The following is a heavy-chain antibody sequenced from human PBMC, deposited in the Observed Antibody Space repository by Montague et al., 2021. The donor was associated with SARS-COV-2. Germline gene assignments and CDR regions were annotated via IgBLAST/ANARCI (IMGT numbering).Heavy chain of an antibody. D-gene: IGHD4-17*01. J-gene: IGHJ3*02. CDR1: GGSITSYY. V-gene: IGHV4-59*12. CDR2: IYYSGST. Sequence: SETLSLTCTVSGGSITSYYWTWIRQPPGKGLEWFGRIYYSGSTNYNPSLKSRVTISVDTSKNQFSLKLSSVTAADTAVYYCAMRGGALNAFDIWGQGTMVIVSS. CDR3: AMRGGALNAFDI.